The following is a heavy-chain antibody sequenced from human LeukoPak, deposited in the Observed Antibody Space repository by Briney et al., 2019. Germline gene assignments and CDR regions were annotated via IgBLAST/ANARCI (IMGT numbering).Heavy chain of an antibody. CDR1: GFTFSTYA. V-gene: IGHV3-23*01. Sequence: GGSRRLSCAASGFTFSTYAMTWVRQAPGKGLEWVSGINSNGDEIYYADSVRGRFTISRDNSNNALYLQMDSLRAEDTAVYYCANWIGSSSRDYWGQGTLVTVSS. D-gene: IGHD6-6*01. CDR3: ANWIGSSSRDY. CDR2: INSNGDEI. J-gene: IGHJ4*02.